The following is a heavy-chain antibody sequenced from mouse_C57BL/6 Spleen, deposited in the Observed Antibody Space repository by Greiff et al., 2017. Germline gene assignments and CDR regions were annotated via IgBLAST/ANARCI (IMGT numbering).Heavy chain of an antibody. CDR1: GFTFSDYG. J-gene: IGHJ2*01. CDR2: ISSGSSTI. V-gene: IGHV5-17*01. CDR3: ARIYYDYVGYFDY. D-gene: IGHD2-4*01. Sequence: DVKLQESGGGLVKPGGSLKLSCAASGFTFSDYGMHWVRQAPEKGLEWVAYISSGSSTIYYADTVKGRFTIARDNAKNTLFLQMTSLRSEDTAMYYCARIYYDYVGYFDYWGQGTTLTVSS.